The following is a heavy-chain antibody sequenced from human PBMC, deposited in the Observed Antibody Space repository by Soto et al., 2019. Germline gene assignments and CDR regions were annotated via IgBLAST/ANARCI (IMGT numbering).Heavy chain of an antibody. J-gene: IGHJ4*02. CDR3: ARDRSPGSIRGVVRQTDFDF. Sequence: EVQLVESGGGLVQPGGSLRLSCAASGFTFSRYSMNWVRQAPGKGLEWVSYIGSGGTIIYYGDSVKGRFTISRDNAMNSLFLQMNSLRDEDTAIYYCARDRSPGSIRGVVRQTDFDFWGQGTLVTVSA. CDR2: IGSGGTII. V-gene: IGHV3-48*02. CDR1: GFTFSRYS. D-gene: IGHD3-10*01.